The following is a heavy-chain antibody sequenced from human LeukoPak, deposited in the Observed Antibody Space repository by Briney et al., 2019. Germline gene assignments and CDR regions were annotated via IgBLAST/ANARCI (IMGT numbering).Heavy chain of an antibody. J-gene: IGHJ3*02. CDR3: ARLDWNYGLDAFDI. V-gene: IGHV4-34*01. CDR2: INHSGST. D-gene: IGHD1-7*01. Sequence: SETLSLTCAVYGGSFSGYYWSWIRQPPGKGLEWIGEINHSGSTNYNPSLKSRVTISVDTSKNQFSLKLSSVTAADTAVYYCARLDWNYGLDAFDIWGQGTMVTVSS. CDR1: GGSFSGYY.